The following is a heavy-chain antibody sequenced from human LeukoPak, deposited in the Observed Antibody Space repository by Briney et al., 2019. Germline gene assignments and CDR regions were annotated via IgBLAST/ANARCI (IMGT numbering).Heavy chain of an antibody. CDR2: IRSGSGYI. CDR3: ARAGYGGYISYYSIDV. CDR1: GFTFSSYT. Sequence: GGSLRLSCAASGFTFSSYTMNWVRQAPGKGLEWVSSIRSGSGYIYYADSLKGRFTISRDNAENSLCLQMNSLGAEDTAVYYCARAGYGGYISYYSIDVWGQGTTVTVSS. D-gene: IGHD4-17*01. J-gene: IGHJ6*02. V-gene: IGHV3-21*01.